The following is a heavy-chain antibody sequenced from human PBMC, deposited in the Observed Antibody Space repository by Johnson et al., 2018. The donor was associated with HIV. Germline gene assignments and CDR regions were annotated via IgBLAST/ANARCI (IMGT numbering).Heavy chain of an antibody. V-gene: IGHV3-30*14. CDR2: ISSDGSSK. CDR3: ARLPVTTNSEDAFDI. J-gene: IGHJ3*02. Sequence: QVQLVESGGGVVRPGKSLRLSCAASGFTFSSYTMHWVRQAPGKGLEWLAVISSDGSSKQYADSVRDRLTFSRDNSKNTLYLQMNSLGAEDTAIYYCARLPVTTNSEDAFDIWGQGTMVTVSS. D-gene: IGHD4-17*01. CDR1: GFTFSSYT.